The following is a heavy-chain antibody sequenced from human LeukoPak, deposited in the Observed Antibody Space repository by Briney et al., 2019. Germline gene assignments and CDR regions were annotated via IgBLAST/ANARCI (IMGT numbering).Heavy chain of an antibody. Sequence: GRSLRLSCAASGFTFSSYAMHWVRQAPGKGLERVAVISYDGSNKYYADSVKGRFTISRDNSKNTLYLQMNSLRAEDTAVYYCARVVVPAAIGYYYYGMDVWGQGTTVTVSS. D-gene: IGHD2-2*01. CDR2: ISYDGSNK. J-gene: IGHJ6*02. CDR3: ARVVVPAAIGYYYYGMDV. CDR1: GFTFSSYA. V-gene: IGHV3-30-3*01.